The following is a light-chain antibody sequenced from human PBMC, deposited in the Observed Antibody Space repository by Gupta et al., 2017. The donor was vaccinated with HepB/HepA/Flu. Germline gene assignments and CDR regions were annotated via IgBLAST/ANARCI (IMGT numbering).Light chain of an antibody. CDR3: QQYGSSPFT. CDR2: GAS. J-gene: IGKJ3*01. Sequence: EIVLTQSPGTLSLSPGERATRSSRASQSVSSSYLAWYQQKPGQAPRLLIYGASSRATGIPDRFSGSGSGTDFTLTISRLEPEDFAVYYCQQYGSSPFTFGPGTKVDIK. CDR1: QSVSSSY. V-gene: IGKV3-20*01.